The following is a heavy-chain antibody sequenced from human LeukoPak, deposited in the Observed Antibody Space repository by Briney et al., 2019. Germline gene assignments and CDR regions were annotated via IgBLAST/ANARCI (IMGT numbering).Heavy chain of an antibody. CDR2: ISGSGGST. CDR1: GFTFSSYS. J-gene: IGHJ4*02. CDR3: AKVRDDSSGYYYRT. Sequence: GGSLRLSCAASGFTFSSYSMNWVRQAPGKGLEWVSAISGSGGSTYYADSVKGRFTISRDNSKNTLYLQMNSLRAEDTAVYYCAKVRDDSSGYYYRTWGQGTLVTVSS. D-gene: IGHD3-22*01. V-gene: IGHV3-23*01.